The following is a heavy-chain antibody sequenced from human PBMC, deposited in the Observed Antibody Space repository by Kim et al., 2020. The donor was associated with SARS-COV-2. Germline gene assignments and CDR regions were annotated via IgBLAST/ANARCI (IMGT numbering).Heavy chain of an antibody. D-gene: IGHD3-10*01. CDR1: GYTFTSYG. V-gene: IGHV1-3*01. Sequence: ASVKVSCKASGYTFTSYGMHWVRQAPGQRLEWMGWINAGNGNTKYSQKFQGRVTINRDTSASTAYMELSSLRSEDTAVYYCARELLWFGELLSSYYYGMDVWGQGTTVTVSS. CDR3: ARELLWFGELLSSYYYGMDV. CDR2: INAGNGNT. J-gene: IGHJ6*02.